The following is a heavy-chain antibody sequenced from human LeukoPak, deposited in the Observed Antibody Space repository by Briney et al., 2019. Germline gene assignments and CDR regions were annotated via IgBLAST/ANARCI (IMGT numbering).Heavy chain of an antibody. CDR1: GGSISSSSYY. D-gene: IGHD5-24*01. J-gene: IGHJ4*02. CDR2: IYYSGST. Sequence: SETLSLTCTVSGGSISSSSYYWGWIRQPPGKGLEWIGSIYYSGSTNYNPSLKSRVTISVDTSKNQFSLKLSSVTAADTAVYYCARRDGYNSFGYWGQGTLVTVSS. CDR3: ARRDGYNSFGY. V-gene: IGHV4-39*07.